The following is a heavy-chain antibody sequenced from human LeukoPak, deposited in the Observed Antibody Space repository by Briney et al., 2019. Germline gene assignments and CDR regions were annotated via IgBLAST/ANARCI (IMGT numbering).Heavy chain of an antibody. CDR2: ISAYNGNT. J-gene: IGHJ4*02. D-gene: IGHD3-22*01. CDR1: GYTFTSYG. V-gene: IGHV1-18*01. Sequence: ASVKVSCKASGYTFTSYGISWVRQAPGQGLEWMGWISAYNGNTNYAQKLQGRVTMTTDTSTSTAYMELRSLRSDDTAVYYCARETPYYYDSSGYLNFDYWGQGTLVTVSS. CDR3: ARETPYYYDSSGYLNFDY.